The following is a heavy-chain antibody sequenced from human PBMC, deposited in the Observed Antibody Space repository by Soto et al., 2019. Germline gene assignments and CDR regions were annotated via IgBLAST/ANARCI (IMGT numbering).Heavy chain of an antibody. CDR1: GFTFSSYS. CDR2: ISSSSSYI. D-gene: IGHD1-26*01. Sequence: GGSLRLSCAASGFTFSSYSMNWVRQAPGKGLEWVSSISSSSSYIYYADSVKGRFTISRDNAKNSLYLQMNSLRAEDTAAYYCARFLVGATVDYWGQGTLVTVSS. CDR3: ARFLVGATVDY. J-gene: IGHJ4*02. V-gene: IGHV3-21*01.